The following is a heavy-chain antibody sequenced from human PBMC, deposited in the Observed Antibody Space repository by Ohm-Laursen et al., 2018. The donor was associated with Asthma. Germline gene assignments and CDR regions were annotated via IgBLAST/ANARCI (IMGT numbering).Heavy chain of an antibody. J-gene: IGHJ4*02. D-gene: IGHD2-2*01. V-gene: IGHV3-30*03. CDR3: ARRSKICYDTSHCFFDY. CDR2: ITSDGSNK. Sequence: SLRLSCAASGFTFSSYGMHWVRQAPGKGLEWVAIITSDGSNKFHAESVKGRITPSRDNSKNTLYLEMNSLRAEDTAVYYCARRSKICYDTSHCFFDYWGQGTLVTVSS. CDR1: GFTFSSYG.